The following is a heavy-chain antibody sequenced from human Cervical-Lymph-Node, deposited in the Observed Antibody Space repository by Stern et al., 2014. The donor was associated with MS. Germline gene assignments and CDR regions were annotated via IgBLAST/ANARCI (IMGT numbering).Heavy chain of an antibody. CDR1: GGTFSTYS. D-gene: IGHD6-6*01. Sequence: VQLVESGAEVKMPGSSVKVSCKASGGTFSTYSISWVRQAPGQGLEWMGGIIPIFGTANYAQRFQGRVTITADESTSTAHMELSSLRSEDTAVYYCARDRLRYSSSSSRRGYGMDVWGQGTTVTVSS. CDR3: ARDRLRYSSSSSRRGYGMDV. J-gene: IGHJ6*02. V-gene: IGHV1-69*01. CDR2: IIPIFGTA.